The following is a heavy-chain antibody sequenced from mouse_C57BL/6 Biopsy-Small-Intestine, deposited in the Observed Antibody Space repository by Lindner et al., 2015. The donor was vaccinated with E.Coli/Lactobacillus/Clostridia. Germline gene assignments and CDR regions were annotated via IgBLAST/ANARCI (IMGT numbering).Heavy chain of an antibody. Sequence: VQLQESGAELVRPGASVKLSCTASGFNIKDDYMHWVKQGPEQGLEWIGRIDPANGNTKYAPKFQDKATITADTSSNTAYLQLSSLTSEDTAVYYCARDPGSAYWYFDVWGAGTTVTVSS. CDR2: IDPANGNT. CDR3: ARDPGSAYWYFDV. J-gene: IGHJ1*01. CDR1: GFNIKDDY. D-gene: IGHD6-1*01. V-gene: IGHV14-3*01.